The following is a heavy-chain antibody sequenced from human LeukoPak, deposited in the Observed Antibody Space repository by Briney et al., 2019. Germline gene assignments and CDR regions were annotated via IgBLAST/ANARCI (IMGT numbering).Heavy chain of an antibody. V-gene: IGHV4-34*01. CDR1: GGSFSGYY. J-gene: IGHJ4*02. D-gene: IGHD3-16*01. CDR2: INHSGST. Sequence: PSETLSLTCAVYGGSFSGYYWSWIRQPPGKGLEWIGEINHSGSTNYNPSLKSRVTISVDTSKNQFSLKLSSVTAADTAVYYCARHPYDYVWGSYCPIPFDYWGQGTLVTVSS. CDR3: ARHPYDYVWGSYCPIPFDY.